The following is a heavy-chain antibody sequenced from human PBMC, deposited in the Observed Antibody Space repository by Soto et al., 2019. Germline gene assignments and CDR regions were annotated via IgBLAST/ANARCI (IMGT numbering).Heavy chain of an antibody. V-gene: IGHV1-3*01. CDR3: GRLVGNSWIDY. Sequence: GASVKVSCKACGDTFSSNAMHWVRQAPGQRLEWMGWINAGNGNRKYSQKFQGRVTITRDTSQNQFSLHLTSVTPEDTAVYYCGRLVGNSWIDYWGQGTPVTV. CDR2: INAGNGNR. CDR1: GDTFSSNA. J-gene: IGHJ4*02. D-gene: IGHD6-13*01.